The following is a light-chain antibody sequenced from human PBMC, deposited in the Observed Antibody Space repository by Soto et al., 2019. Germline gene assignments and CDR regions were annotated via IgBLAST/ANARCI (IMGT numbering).Light chain of an antibody. J-gene: IGKJ4*01. V-gene: IGKV1-5*01. CDR1: QSICRR. Sequence: DIQMTQSPSSLSASVADRVTITCRASQSICRRLTWYLQKPGQASKLLIYEASNLESGVPSSFCGSGAGAECTRPISSLQPEDVATTYCRKYNSAPLAFGGGTKVDIK. CDR2: EAS. CDR3: RKYNSAPLA.